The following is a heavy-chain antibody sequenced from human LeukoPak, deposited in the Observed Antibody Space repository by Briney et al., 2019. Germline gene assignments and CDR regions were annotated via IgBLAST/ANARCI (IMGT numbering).Heavy chain of an antibody. J-gene: IGHJ4*02. CDR3: ARHGTISSESYFDY. Sequence: SETLSLTCTVSGGSISSYYWSWIRQSPGKGLEWIGYIHNSGRTNYNPSLKSRVTGFVDTSKNQVSLRLSSVTAADTAVYYCARHGTISSESYFDYWGQGALVTVSS. D-gene: IGHD1-14*01. CDR2: IHNSGRT. CDR1: GGSISSYY. V-gene: IGHV4-59*08.